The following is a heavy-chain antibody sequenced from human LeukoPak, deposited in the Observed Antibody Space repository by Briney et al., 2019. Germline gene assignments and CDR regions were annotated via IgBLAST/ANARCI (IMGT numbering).Heavy chain of an antibody. D-gene: IGHD2-15*01. V-gene: IGHV1-46*01. Sequence: GASVKVSCKASGYTFTSYYMHWVRQAPGQGLEWMGIINPSGGSTSYAQKFQGRVTMTRYTSTSTVYMELSSLRSEDTAVYYCARGRTSVVVVAATDRDFDLWGRGTLVTVSS. CDR3: ARGRTSVVVVAATDRDFDL. CDR1: GYTFTSYY. CDR2: INPSGGST. J-gene: IGHJ2*01.